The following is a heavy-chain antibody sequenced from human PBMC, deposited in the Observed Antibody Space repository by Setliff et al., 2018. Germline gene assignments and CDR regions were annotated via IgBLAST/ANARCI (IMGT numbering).Heavy chain of an antibody. Sequence: PGGSLRLSCAASGFTFSTYSLIWVRQAPGTGLEWVSSISPSSSNTHYADSAEGRFTISRDNAKNSLYLQLNSLRAEDTAVYYCARAKGTTMATQYFDYWCQGTLVTVLL. CDR1: GFTFSTYS. V-gene: IGHV3-21*01. CDR2: ISPSSSNT. J-gene: IGHJ4*02. CDR3: ARAKGTTMATQYFDY. D-gene: IGHD3-10*01.